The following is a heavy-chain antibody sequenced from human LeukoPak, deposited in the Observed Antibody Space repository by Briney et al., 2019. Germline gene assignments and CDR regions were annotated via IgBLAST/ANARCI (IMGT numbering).Heavy chain of an antibody. CDR3: AREDGAAGGPGY. V-gene: IGHV3-21*04. CDR1: GGSFSGYY. J-gene: IGHJ4*02. CDR2: ISRGSKYI. Sequence: PSETLSLTCAVYGGSFSGYYWSWIRQPPGKGLEWVSSISRGSKYIHYADSVKGRFTISRDNAKNSLYLQMNSLRAEDTAVYYCAREDGAAGGPGYWGQGTLVTVSS. D-gene: IGHD6-13*01.